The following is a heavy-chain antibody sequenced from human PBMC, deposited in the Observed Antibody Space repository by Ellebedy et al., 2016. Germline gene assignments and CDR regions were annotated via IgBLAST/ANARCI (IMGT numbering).Heavy chain of an antibody. CDR1: GYSFTSYW. J-gene: IGHJ4*02. CDR3: ARQRGWGAVSKGFDY. Sequence: GGSLRLSCKGSGYSFTSYWIGWVRQMPGKGLEWMGIIYPGDSDTRYSPSFQGQVTISADKSISTAYLQWSSLKASDTAMYYCARQRGWGAVSKGFDYWGQGTLVTVSS. CDR2: IYPGDSDT. D-gene: IGHD6-19*01. V-gene: IGHV5-51*01.